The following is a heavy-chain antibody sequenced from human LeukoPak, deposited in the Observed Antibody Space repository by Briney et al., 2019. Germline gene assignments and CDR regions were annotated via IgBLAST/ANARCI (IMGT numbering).Heavy chain of an antibody. V-gene: IGHV3-23*01. Sequence: GGSLRLSCAASGFTFSNYAMSWVLQAPGKGLEWVSGISGSGGSTNYADSVKGRFTISRDNSKNTLYLQMNSLRAEDTAVYYCAKDDCSSSSCFHWYYWGQGPLVTVSS. CDR1: GFTFSNYA. CDR2: ISGSGGST. D-gene: IGHD2-2*01. J-gene: IGHJ4*02. CDR3: AKDDCSSSSCFHWYY.